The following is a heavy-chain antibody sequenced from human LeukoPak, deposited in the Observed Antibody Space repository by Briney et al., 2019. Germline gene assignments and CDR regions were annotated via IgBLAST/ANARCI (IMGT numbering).Heavy chain of an antibody. V-gene: IGHV3-7*01. D-gene: IGHD6-13*01. CDR3: ARDGGGSSSWYASFDY. CDR1: GFTFSIYW. Sequence: PGGSLRLSCAASGFTFSIYWMSWVRQAPGKGLEWVANIKQDGSEKYYVDSVKGRFTISRDNAKNSLYLQMNSQRAEDTAVYYCARDGGGSSSWYASFDYWGQGTLVTVSS. J-gene: IGHJ4*02. CDR2: IKQDGSEK.